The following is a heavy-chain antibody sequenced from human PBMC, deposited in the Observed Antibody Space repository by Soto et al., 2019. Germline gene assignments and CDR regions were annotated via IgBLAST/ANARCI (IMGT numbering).Heavy chain of an antibody. V-gene: IGHV3-74*01. J-gene: IGHJ4*02. CDR1: GFTFSSYW. CDR2: INSHGSST. D-gene: IGHD2-15*01. Sequence: EVQLVESGGGLVQPGASLRLSCAASGFTFSSYWMHWVRQAPGKGLVWVSRINSHGSSTSYAGSVKGRFTLSRDNAKNTLYLQMNSRRAEDTAVYYCVRTSLVVAAATREDYWGQGTLVTVSS. CDR3: VRTSLVVAAATREDY.